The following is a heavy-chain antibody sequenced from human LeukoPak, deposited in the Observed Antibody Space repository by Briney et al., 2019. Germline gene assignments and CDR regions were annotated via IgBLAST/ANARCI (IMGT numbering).Heavy chain of an antibody. D-gene: IGHD2-2*02. V-gene: IGHV4-34*01. CDR1: GGSFSGYY. J-gene: IGHJ1*01. Sequence: PSETLSLTCAVYGGSFSGYYWSWIRQPPGKGLEWIGEINHSGSTNYNPSHKSRVTISVDTSKNQFSLKLSSVTAADTAVYYCARAHKYCSSTSCYTVYFQHWGQGTLVTVSS. CDR2: INHSGST. CDR3: ARAHKYCSSTSCYTVYFQH.